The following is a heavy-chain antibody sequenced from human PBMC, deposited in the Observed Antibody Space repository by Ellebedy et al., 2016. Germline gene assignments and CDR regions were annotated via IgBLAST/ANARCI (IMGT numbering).Heavy chain of an antibody. CDR2: VNTFSGNT. CDR1: GYTFTTFS. Sequence: ASVKVSCXASGYTFTTFSITWVRQVPGQGLEWMGFVNTFSGNTKFAQKFQGRVSMTTDSSTHTAYMELRSLRSDDTAVYFCARDDSNNYNSRKFDSWGQGILVTVSS. J-gene: IGHJ4*02. V-gene: IGHV1-18*04. D-gene: IGHD1-1*01. CDR3: ARDDSNNYNSRKFDS.